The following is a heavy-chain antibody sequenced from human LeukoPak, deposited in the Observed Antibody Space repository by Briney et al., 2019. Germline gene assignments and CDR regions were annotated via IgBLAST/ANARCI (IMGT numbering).Heavy chain of an antibody. CDR2: ISYDGRNK. J-gene: IGHJ4*02. CDR3: AKGKAGMTTVTHFDY. CDR1: GYTFSSYG. Sequence: GRSLRLSRAASGYTFSSYGMHWVRDAPGKGLECVADISYDGRNKYYADSVKGRFSISRDNSKNTLYLQMNSLRAEDTAVYYCAKGKAGMTTVTHFDYWGQGTLVTVSS. V-gene: IGHV3-30*18. D-gene: IGHD4-17*01.